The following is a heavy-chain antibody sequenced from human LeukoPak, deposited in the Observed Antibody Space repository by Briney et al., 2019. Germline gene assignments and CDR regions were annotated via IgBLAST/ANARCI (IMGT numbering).Heavy chain of an antibody. CDR1: GYTLTELS. CDR3: ATGSRSYYDILTGYYRFDY. CDR2: FDPEDGET. V-gene: IGHV1-24*01. J-gene: IGHJ4*02. Sequence: GASVKVSCKVSGYTLTELSMHWVRQAPGKGLEWMGGFDPEDGETIYAQKFQGRVTMTEDTSTDTAYMELSSLRSEDTAVYYCATGSRSYYDILTGYYRFDYWGQGTLVTVSS. D-gene: IGHD3-9*01.